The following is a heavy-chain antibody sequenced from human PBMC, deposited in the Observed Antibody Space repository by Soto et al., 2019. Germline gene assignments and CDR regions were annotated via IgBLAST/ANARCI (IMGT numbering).Heavy chain of an antibody. V-gene: IGHV3-64D*08. CDR1: GFTFSSYA. CDR2: ISSNGGST. J-gene: IGHJ4*02. Sequence: GGSLRLSCSASGFTFSSYAMHWVRQAPGKGLEYVSAISSNGGSTYYADSVKGRFTISRDNSKNTLYLQMSSLRAEDTAVYYCVKDLWDLGEPLSGDYWGQGTLVTVSS. CDR3: VKDLWDLGEPLSGDY. D-gene: IGHD3-16*01.